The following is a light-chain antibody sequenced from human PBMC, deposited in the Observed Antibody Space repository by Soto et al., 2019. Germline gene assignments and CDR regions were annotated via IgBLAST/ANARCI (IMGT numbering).Light chain of an antibody. J-gene: IGKJ4*01. CDR1: EDIRSD. CDR2: VAS. Sequence: DIQMTQSPSSLSASVGDRVTITCRASEDIRSDLAWYQQKPGEAPNRLIYVASNLQTGVPSRFSGSGSGTEFTLTISSLQPEDFATYYCLQHNSYPLTFGGGTKVEIK. CDR3: LQHNSYPLT. V-gene: IGKV1-17*01.